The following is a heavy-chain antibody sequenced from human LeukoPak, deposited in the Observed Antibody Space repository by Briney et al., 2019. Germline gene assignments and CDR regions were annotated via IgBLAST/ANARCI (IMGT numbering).Heavy chain of an antibody. CDR2: ISSSGSTI. CDR1: GFTFSSYE. CDR3: AILRADPAPDAFDI. J-gene: IGHJ3*02. Sequence: GGSLRLSCAASGFTFSSYEMNWVRQAPGKGLEWVSYISSSGSTIYYADSVKGRFTISRDNSKNTLYLQMNSLRAEDTAVYYCAILRADPAPDAFDIWGQGTMVTVSS. V-gene: IGHV3-48*03.